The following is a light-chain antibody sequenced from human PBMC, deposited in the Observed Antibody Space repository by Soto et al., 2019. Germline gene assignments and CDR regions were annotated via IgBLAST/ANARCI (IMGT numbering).Light chain of an antibody. Sequence: IQMTQSPSSLSASVGDRATLTCRASQSISSYLNWYQKKPGKAPKLLIYAASSLESGVPSRFSGSGSGTEFNLTISRLQTDDFATYYCQQYNSYSGTFGQGTKVDIK. CDR3: QQYNSYSGT. CDR1: QSISSY. CDR2: AAS. J-gene: IGKJ1*01. V-gene: IGKV1-5*01.